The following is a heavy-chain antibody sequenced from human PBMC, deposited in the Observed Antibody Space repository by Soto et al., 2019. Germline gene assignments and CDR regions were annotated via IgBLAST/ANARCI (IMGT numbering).Heavy chain of an antibody. J-gene: IGHJ6*02. D-gene: IGHD2-21*02. CDR2: IYWDDDK. CDR3: VQSRCGGDCLQSYSSHSYYGLDV. Sequence: ASGPTLVNPTQTLTLTCSSSGFSLSTTGVGVGWIRQPPGKALEWLALIYWDDDKRYNPSLNSRLTITKDTSKNQVVLAMTNMDPVDTATYYCVQSRCGGDCLQSYSSHSYYGLDVWGQGTTVTVSS. CDR1: GFSLSTTGVG. V-gene: IGHV2-5*02.